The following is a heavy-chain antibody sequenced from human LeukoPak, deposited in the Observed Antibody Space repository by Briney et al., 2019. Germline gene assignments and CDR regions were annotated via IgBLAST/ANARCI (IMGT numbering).Heavy chain of an antibody. CDR3: ATKRGYSYGLDF. J-gene: IGHJ4*02. V-gene: IGHV3-53*01. Sequence: PGGSLRLSCAASGFTFSDLAVRWGRQAPGKGLEWVSVIYSGGTTYYSDSVEGRFTISRDNSKNTLYLQMNSLRAEDTAVYYCATKRGYSYGLDFWGQGTLVPVSS. CDR2: IYSGGTT. CDR1: GFTFSDLA. D-gene: IGHD5-18*01.